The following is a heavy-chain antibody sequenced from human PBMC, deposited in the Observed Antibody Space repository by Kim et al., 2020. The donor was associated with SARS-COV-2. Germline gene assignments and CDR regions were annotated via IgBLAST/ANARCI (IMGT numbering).Heavy chain of an antibody. CDR2: ISYDGSNK. Sequence: GGSLRLSCAASGFTFSSYAMHWVRQAPGKGLEWVAVISYDGSNKYYADSVKGRFTISRDNSKNTLYLQMNSLRAEDTAVYYCARITYDSSGHYFGGYDYWGQGTLVTVSS. D-gene: IGHD3-22*01. CDR1: GFTFSSYA. CDR3: ARITYDSSGHYFGGYDY. J-gene: IGHJ4*02. V-gene: IGHV3-30-3*01.